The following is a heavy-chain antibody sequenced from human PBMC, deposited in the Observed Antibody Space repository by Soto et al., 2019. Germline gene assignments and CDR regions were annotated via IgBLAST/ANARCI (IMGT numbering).Heavy chain of an antibody. CDR3: ARQGVDYYYGLDA. CDR2: IWSDGSNE. D-gene: IGHD3-16*01. Sequence: QVQLVESGGGVVQPGRSLRLSCVASGFTFSSYDMQWVRQAPGKGLEGVAAIWSDGSNEYYADSVKGRFSISRDKSDNTLYLKMNSLRAEDTAVYYCARQGVDYYYGLDAWGQGTTVTVSS. CDR1: GFTFSSYD. J-gene: IGHJ6*02. V-gene: IGHV3-33*01.